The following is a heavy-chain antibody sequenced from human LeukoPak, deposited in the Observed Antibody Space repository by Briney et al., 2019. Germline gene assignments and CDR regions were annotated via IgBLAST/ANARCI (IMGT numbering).Heavy chain of an antibody. D-gene: IGHD3-9*01. Sequence: GASVKVSCKASGYTFTSYAMHWVRQAPGQRLEWMGWISAYNGNTNYAQKLQGRVTMTTDTSTSTAYMELRSLRSDDTAVYYCARDRAYDILTGYYYGMDVWGQGTTVTVSS. CDR3: ARDRAYDILTGYYYGMDV. J-gene: IGHJ6*02. CDR1: GYTFTSYA. CDR2: ISAYNGNT. V-gene: IGHV1-18*01.